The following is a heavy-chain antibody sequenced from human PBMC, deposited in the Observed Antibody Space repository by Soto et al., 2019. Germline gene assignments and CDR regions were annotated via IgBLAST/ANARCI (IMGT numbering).Heavy chain of an antibody. J-gene: IGHJ1*01. D-gene: IGHD4-17*01. V-gene: IGHV1-18*01. Sequence: ASLKVSCKASGYTFNSYGICWVRQAPGQGLEWMGWISAYNGNTNYAQKLQGRVTITTDTSTSTAYMELRSLRSDDTAVYYCARESSVTTRYFQHWGQGTLVTVSS. CDR2: ISAYNGNT. CDR1: GYTFNSYG. CDR3: ARESSVTTRYFQH.